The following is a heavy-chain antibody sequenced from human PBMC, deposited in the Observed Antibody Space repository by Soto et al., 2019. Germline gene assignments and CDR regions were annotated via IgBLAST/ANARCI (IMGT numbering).Heavy chain of an antibody. CDR1: GFTFSNYA. Sequence: EVQLLESGGILVHPGGSLRLSCAASGFTFSNYAMTWVRQAPGKGLEWVSAISVSGDSIFYADSVKGRFPISRDQSKNTMYLQKQSMRAEDTDVYFCAKERDNGADRYYFDYWGQGTLVTVSS. CDR3: AKERDNGADRYYFDY. V-gene: IGHV3-23*01. D-gene: IGHD2-8*01. J-gene: IGHJ4*02. CDR2: ISVSGDSI.